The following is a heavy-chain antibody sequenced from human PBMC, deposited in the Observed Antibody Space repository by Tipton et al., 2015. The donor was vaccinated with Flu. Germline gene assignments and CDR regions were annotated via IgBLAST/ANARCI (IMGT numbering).Heavy chain of an antibody. CDR3: ARVAHNWNYSIDY. CDR1: GGSISRGSYY. Sequence: TLSLTCTVSGGSISRGSYYYNWIRQPAGEGLEWIGRIYTNANTNYKASLKSRVTISVDTSKNQFSLKLSSVTAADTAVYYCARVAHNWNYSIDYWGQGTLVTVSS. D-gene: IGHD1-7*01. J-gene: IGHJ4*02. CDR2: IYTNANT. V-gene: IGHV4-61*02.